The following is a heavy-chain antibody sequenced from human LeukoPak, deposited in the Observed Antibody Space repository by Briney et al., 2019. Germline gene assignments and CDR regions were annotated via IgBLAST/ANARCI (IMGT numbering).Heavy chain of an antibody. V-gene: IGHV1-18*01. Sequence: ASVKVSCKASGYPFYTYGISWVRQAPGQGLEWMGWISVYNGNTNYAQKLQGRLTLTADTSTSSAYMELRSLRSDDTAMYYCARDRSGPFDSWGQGTLVTVSS. J-gene: IGHJ4*02. CDR1: GYPFYTYG. CDR2: ISVYNGNT. CDR3: ARDRSGPFDS. D-gene: IGHD3-10*01.